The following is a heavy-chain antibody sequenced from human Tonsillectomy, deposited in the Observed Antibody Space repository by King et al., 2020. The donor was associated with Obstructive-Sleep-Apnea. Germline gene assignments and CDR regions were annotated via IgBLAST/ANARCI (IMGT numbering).Heavy chain of an antibody. CDR1: GFTFSSYG. J-gene: IGHJ6*02. CDR3: AKTRRDWQLVLNYYYGMDV. CDR2: ISYDGSNK. V-gene: IGHV3-30*18. Sequence: VQLVESGGGVVQPGRSLRLSCAASGFTFSSYGMHWVRQAPGKGLEWVSVISYDGSNKYYADSVKGRFTISRDNSKNTLYLQMNSLRAEDTAVYYCAKTRRDWQLVLNYYYGMDVWGQGTTVTVSS. D-gene: IGHD6-6*01.